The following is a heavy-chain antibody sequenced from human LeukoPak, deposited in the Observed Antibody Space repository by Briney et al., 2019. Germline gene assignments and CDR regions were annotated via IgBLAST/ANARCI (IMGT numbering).Heavy chain of an antibody. CDR1: GYTFTSYW. J-gene: IGHJ4*02. CDR3: ARLTTVTPFDY. D-gene: IGHD4-11*01. V-gene: IGHV5-51*01. Sequence: ASVKVSCKASGYTFTSYWIGWVRQMPGKGLEWMGIIYPGDSDIRYSPSFQGQVTISADKSISTAYLQWSSLKASDTAMYYCARLTTVTPFDYWGQGTLVTVSS. CDR2: IYPGDSDI.